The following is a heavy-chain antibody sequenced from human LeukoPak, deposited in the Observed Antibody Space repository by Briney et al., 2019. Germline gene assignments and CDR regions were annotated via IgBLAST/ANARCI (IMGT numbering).Heavy chain of an antibody. D-gene: IGHD3-22*01. CDR1: GYSFTSYW. CDR3: ARTYYYDSSGSPGWFDP. CDR2: IYPGDSDT. Sequence: GESLKISCKGSGYSFTSYWLGGVRQMPGKGLEWMGIIYPGDSDTRYSPSFQGQVTISADKSISTAYLQWSSLKASDTAMYYCARTYYYDSSGSPGWFDPWGQGTLVTVSS. V-gene: IGHV5-51*01. J-gene: IGHJ5*02.